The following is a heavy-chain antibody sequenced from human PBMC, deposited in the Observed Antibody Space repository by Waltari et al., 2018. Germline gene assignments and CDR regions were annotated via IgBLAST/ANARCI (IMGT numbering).Heavy chain of an antibody. CDR1: GFTFSSYS. J-gene: IGHJ4*02. D-gene: IGHD5-12*01. CDR2: ISSSSSYI. CDR3: AIWDRRDGYNYGLDY. V-gene: IGHV3-21*01. Sequence: EVQLVESGGGLVKPGGSLRLSCAASGFTFSSYSMNWVRQAPGKGLEWVSSISSSSSYIYYADSVKGRFTISRDNAKNSLYLQMNSLRAEDTAVYYCAIWDRRDGYNYGLDYWGQGTLVTVSS.